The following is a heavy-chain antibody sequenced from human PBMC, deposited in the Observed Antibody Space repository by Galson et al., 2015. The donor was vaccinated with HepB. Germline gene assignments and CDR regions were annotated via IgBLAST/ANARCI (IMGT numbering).Heavy chain of an antibody. CDR2: IRSKANSYAT. CDR1: GFTFSGSA. D-gene: IGHD3-3*01. V-gene: IGHV3-73*01. J-gene: IGHJ6*02. CDR3: TRRGIFGYGMDV. Sequence: SLRLSCAASGFTFSGSAMHWVRQASGKGLEWVGRIRSKANSYATAYAASVKGRFTISRDDSKNTAYLQMNSLKTEDTAVYYCTRRGIFGYGMDVWGQGTTVTVSS.